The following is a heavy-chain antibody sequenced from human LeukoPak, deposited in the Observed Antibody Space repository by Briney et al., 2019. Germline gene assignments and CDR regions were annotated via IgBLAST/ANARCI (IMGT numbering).Heavy chain of an antibody. J-gene: IGHJ4*02. CDR3: ARLQWYSGSYHTGYYFDY. Sequence: SETLSLTCTVSGGSISSSSYYWGWIRQPPGKGLEWIGSIYYGGNTYYNPSLKSRVTISVDTSKNQFSLKLTSVTAADAAVYYCARLQWYSGSYHTGYYFDYWGQGTLVTVSS. V-gene: IGHV4-39*01. CDR2: IYYGGNT. CDR1: GGSISSSSYY. D-gene: IGHD1-26*01.